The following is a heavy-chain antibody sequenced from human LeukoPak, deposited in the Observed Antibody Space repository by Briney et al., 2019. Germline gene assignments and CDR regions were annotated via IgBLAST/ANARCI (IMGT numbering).Heavy chain of an antibody. J-gene: IGHJ4*02. V-gene: IGHV1-2*02. CDR3: ARDRQDYYDSSGYPGVV. CDR1: GYTFTGYY. Sequence: ASVKVSCKASGYTFTGYYIHWVRQAPGQGLEWMGWINPNSGGTNYAQKFRGRVTMTRDTSISTAYMELSRLRSDDTAVYYCARDRQDYYDSSGYPGVVWGQGTLVTVSS. D-gene: IGHD3-22*01. CDR2: INPNSGGT.